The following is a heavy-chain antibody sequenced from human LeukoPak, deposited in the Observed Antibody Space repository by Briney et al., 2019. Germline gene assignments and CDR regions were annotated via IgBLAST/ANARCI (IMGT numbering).Heavy chain of an antibody. CDR3: ARVFGATSGGLFRPPGYYFDY. D-gene: IGHD3-16*01. CDR1: GYTFTGYY. V-gene: IGHV1-2*02. J-gene: IGHJ4*02. CDR2: INQNSGGT. Sequence: GGSVKVSCKASGYTFTGYYMHWVRQAPGQGLEWMGWINQNSGGTNYAQKFQGRVTMTRDTSISTAYMELSRLRSDDTAVYYCARVFGATSGGLFRPPGYYFDYWGQGTQVTVSS.